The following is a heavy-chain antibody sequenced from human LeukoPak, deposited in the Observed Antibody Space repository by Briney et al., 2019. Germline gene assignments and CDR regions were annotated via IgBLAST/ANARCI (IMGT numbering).Heavy chain of an antibody. Sequence: PGGSLRLSCAASGFAFSSYGMHWVRQAPGKGLEWVAFIRYDGSNKYYADSVKGRFTISRDNSKNTLYLQMNSLRAEDTAVYYCAKRELPAAMIPWYFDLWGRGTLVTVSS. J-gene: IGHJ2*01. CDR2: IRYDGSNK. CDR1: GFAFSSYG. V-gene: IGHV3-30*02. CDR3: AKRELPAAMIPWYFDL. D-gene: IGHD2-2*01.